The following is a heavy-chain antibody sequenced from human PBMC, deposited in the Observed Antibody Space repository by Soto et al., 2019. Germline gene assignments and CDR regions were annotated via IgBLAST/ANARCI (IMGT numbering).Heavy chain of an antibody. V-gene: IGHV1-18*01. D-gene: IGHD2-2*01. J-gene: IGHJ5*02. CDR2: ISAYTDDP. Sequence: ASVRVSCKASGNTFTNFGVTWVRQAPGQGLEWMGWISAYTDDPNYAQKFQGRVTMTIDTSTSTAYLDLRSLTSDDTAVYYCARVIPGAEAWFDPWGQGTLVTVSS. CDR3: ARVIPGAEAWFDP. CDR1: GNTFTNFG.